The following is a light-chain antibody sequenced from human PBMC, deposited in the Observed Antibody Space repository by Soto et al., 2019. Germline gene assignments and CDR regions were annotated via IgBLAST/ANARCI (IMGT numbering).Light chain of an antibody. CDR3: HQRSNWPRT. J-gene: IGKJ2*01. CDR2: DAS. V-gene: IGKV3-11*01. CDR1: QSVSTY. Sequence: EIVLTQSPPPLSLSPGERATLSCRASQSVSTYLAWYQKKPGQAPMLLNYDASNRATGIPARFSGSGSGTDFTLTISSLELEDFAVYYCHQRSNWPRTFGQGTKLEIK.